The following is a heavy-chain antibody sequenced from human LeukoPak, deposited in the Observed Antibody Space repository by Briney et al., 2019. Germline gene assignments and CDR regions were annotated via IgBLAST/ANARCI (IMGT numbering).Heavy chain of an antibody. D-gene: IGHD6-25*01. V-gene: IGHV3-66*01. CDR1: GFTVSYNY. J-gene: IGHJ4*02. CDR2: IYSGGST. Sequence: GGSLRLSCAASGFTVSYNYMSWVRQAPGKGLKWVSIIYSGGSTYYADSVRGRFTISRDNSKNTLYLQMNSLRAEHTAVYYCASLRPTSRQYFDYWGQGTLVTVSS. CDR3: ASLRPTSRQYFDY.